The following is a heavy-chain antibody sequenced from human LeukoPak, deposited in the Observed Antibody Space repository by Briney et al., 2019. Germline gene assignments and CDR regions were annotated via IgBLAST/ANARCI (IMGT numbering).Heavy chain of an antibody. CDR3: ARRRSSGRIDY. CDR1: GFTFTTYW. D-gene: IGHD6-19*01. Sequence: GGSLRLSCAASGFTFTTYWMHWVRQAPGKGLEWVSVIYSGGSTYYADSVKGRFTISRDNSKNTLYLQMNSLRAEDTAVYYCARRRSSGRIDYWGQGTLVTVSS. J-gene: IGHJ4*02. V-gene: IGHV3-53*01. CDR2: IYSGGST.